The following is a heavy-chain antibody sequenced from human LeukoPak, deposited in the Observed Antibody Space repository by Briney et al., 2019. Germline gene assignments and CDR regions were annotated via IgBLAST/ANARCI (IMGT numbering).Heavy chain of an antibody. V-gene: IGHV3-7*03. CDR1: GFTFSSYW. CDR2: INHNGNVN. Sequence: GSLRLSCAASGFTFSSYWMNWARQAPGKGLEWVASINHNGNVNYYVDSVKGRFTISRNNAKNSLYLQMSNLRAEDTAVYFCARGGGLDVWGQGATVTVSS. CDR3: ARGGGLDV. J-gene: IGHJ6*02. D-gene: IGHD3-16*01.